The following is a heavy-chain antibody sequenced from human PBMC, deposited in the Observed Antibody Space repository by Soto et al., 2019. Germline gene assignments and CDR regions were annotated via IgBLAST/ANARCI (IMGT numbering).Heavy chain of an antibody. CDR3: ARVRYYYGSGSKTNWFDP. CDR1: GYTFTSYD. V-gene: IGHV1-8*01. CDR2: MNPNSGNT. D-gene: IGHD3-10*01. J-gene: IGHJ5*02. Sequence: ASVKVSCKASGYTFTSYDINWVRQATGQGLEWMGWMNPNSGNTGYAQKFQGRVTMTRNTSISTAYMELSSLRSEDTAVYYCARVRYYYGSGSKTNWFDPWGQGTLVTVSS.